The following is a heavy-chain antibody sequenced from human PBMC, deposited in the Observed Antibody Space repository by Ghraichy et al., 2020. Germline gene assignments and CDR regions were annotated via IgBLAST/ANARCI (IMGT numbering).Heavy chain of an antibody. CDR1: GFTFTSSA. V-gene: IGHV1-58*02. Sequence: SVKVSCKASGFTFTSSAMQWVRQARGQRLEWIGWIVVGSGNTNYAQKFQERVTITRDMSTSTAYMELSSLRSEDTAVYYCAADTSGYDYGLYYYYYGMDVWGQGTTVTVSS. D-gene: IGHD5-12*01. J-gene: IGHJ6*02. CDR3: AADTSGYDYGLYYYYYGMDV. CDR2: IVVGSGNT.